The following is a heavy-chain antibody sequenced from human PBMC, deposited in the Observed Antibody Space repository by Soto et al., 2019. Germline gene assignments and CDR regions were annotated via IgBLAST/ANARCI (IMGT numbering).Heavy chain of an antibody. CDR1: GYTFTSYG. CDR2: ISAYNGNT. V-gene: IGHV1-18*01. D-gene: IGHD6-19*01. J-gene: IGHJ4*02. CDR3: ARWGPQYSSVTRGYFDY. Sequence: ASVKVSCKASGYTFTSYGISWVRQAPGQGLEWMGWISAYNGNTKYAQKIQGRVTMTTDTSTSTAYMELRSLRSDDTAVYYCARWGPQYSSVTRGYFDYWGQGTPVTVSS.